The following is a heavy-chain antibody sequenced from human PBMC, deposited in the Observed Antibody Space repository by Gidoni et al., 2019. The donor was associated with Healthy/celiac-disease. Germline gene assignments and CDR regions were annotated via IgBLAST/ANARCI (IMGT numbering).Heavy chain of an antibody. J-gene: IGHJ4*02. V-gene: IGHV3-23*01. CDR1: GFTFSSYA. CDR3: AKAGGPFDY. Sequence: EVQLLESGVGLLHPGGSLRLSCAASGFTFSSYAMSWVRQAPGKGVESVSAISGSGGSTYYADSVKGRFTISRDNSKNTLYLQMNSLRAEDTDVYYCAKAGGPFDYWGQGTLVTVSS. D-gene: IGHD3-16*01. CDR2: ISGSGGST.